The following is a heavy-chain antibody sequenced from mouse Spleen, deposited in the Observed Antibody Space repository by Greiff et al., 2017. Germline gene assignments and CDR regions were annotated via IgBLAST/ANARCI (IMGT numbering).Heavy chain of an antibody. CDR1: GFTFTDYY. V-gene: IGHV7-3*01. CDR2: IRNKANGYTT. CDR3: ASSSSIYYGDYLYYFDY. J-gene: IGHJ2*01. Sequence: EVHLVESGGGLVQPGGSLSLSCAASGFTFTDYYMSWVRQPPGKALEWLGFIRNKANGYTTEYSASVKGRFTISRDNSQSILYLQMNALRAEDSATYYCASSSSIYYGDYLYYFDYWGQGTTLTVSS. D-gene: IGHD2-13*01.